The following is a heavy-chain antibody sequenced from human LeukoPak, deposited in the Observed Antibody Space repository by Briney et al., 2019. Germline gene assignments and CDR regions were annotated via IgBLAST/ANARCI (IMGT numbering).Heavy chain of an antibody. V-gene: IGHV4-4*07. CDR1: GGSISSYY. D-gene: IGHD3-22*01. CDR3: ARGRVSSGYRDAFDI. J-gene: IGHJ3*02. CDR2: IYTSGST. Sequence: SETLSLTCTVSGGSISSYYWSWIRQPAGKGLEWIGRIYTSGSTNYNPSLKSRVTISVDTSKNQFSLKLSSVTAADTAVYYCARGRVSSGYRDAFDIWGQGTMVTVSS.